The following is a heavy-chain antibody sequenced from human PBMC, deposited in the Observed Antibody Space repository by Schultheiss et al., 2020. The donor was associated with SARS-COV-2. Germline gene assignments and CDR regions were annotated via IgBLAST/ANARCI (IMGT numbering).Heavy chain of an antibody. CDR1: GFSFSNYA. D-gene: IGHD7-27*01. CDR2: ITGSGDVK. V-gene: IGHV3-23*01. Sequence: GGSLRLSCVASGFSFSNYAMTWVRQAPGKGLEWVSAITGSGDVKHYADSVKGRFTISRDISKNTLYLQMNSLRAEDTAVYYCAKDRKGDWGFDYWGQGTLVTVSS. CDR3: AKDRKGDWGFDY. J-gene: IGHJ4*02.